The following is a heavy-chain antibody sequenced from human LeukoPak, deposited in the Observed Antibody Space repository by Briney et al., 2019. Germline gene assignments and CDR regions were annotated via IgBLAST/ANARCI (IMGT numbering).Heavy chain of an antibody. D-gene: IGHD6-19*01. CDR3: ARDLNGWYGRVDN. Sequence: GGSLRLSCAASGFSFSSYEMNWVRQAPGKGLEWVSYISGSGSTIYYADSVKGRFTISRDNAKNSLHLQMNSLRAEDTAVHYCARDLNGWYGRVDNWGQGTLVTVSS. J-gene: IGHJ4*02. V-gene: IGHV3-48*03. CDR2: ISGSGSTI. CDR1: GFSFSSYE.